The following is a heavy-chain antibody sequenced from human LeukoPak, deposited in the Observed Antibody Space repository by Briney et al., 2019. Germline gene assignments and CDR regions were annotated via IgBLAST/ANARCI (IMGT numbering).Heavy chain of an antibody. J-gene: IGHJ4*02. CDR3: AKEYPVTTYSY. D-gene: IGHD4-17*01. Sequence: GGSLRLSCSASGFSLSDYGMSWVRQAPGKGLEWVSYITMNSVRFYADSVKGRFTISRDNSKNTLYLQMNSLRAEDTAVYYCAKEYPVTTYSYWGQGTLVTVSS. V-gene: IGHV3-23*01. CDR1: GFSLSDYG. CDR2: ITMNSVR.